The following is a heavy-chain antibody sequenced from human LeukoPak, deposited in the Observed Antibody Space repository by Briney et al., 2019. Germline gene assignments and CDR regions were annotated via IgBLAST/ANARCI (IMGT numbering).Heavy chain of an antibody. J-gene: IGHJ4*02. CDR3: ARLWVKEYYFDY. CDR2: IYYSGST. D-gene: IGHD3-16*01. Sequence: SETLSLTCTVSGDSISSYYWSWIRQPPGKGLEWIGYIYYSGSTNYNPSLKSRVTISVDTSKNQFSLKLSSVTAADTAVYYCARLWVKEYYFDYWGQGTLVTVSS. CDR1: GDSISSYY. V-gene: IGHV4-59*08.